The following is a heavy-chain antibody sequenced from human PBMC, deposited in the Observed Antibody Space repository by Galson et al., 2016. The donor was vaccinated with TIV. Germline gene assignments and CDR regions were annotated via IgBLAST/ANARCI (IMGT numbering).Heavy chain of an antibody. CDR1: GDSISSSY. CDR2: ISSSGFS. Sequence: ETLSLTCNVSGDSISSSYWSWIRQPPGKGLEWIGFISSSGFSNYNPTLKSRVTMSVDASKKQISLRLSSMTAADTAVYFCANDYGAGYFDHWGQGAVVTVSS. CDR3: ANDYGAGYFDH. D-gene: IGHD4-17*01. V-gene: IGHV4-4*08. J-gene: IGHJ4*02.